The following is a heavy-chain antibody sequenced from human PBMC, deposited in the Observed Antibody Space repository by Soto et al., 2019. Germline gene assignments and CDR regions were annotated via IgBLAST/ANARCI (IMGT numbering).Heavy chain of an antibody. J-gene: IGHJ6*02. D-gene: IGHD2-21*02. V-gene: IGHV3-21*01. CDR2: IGRRSDI. CDR1: GFSFSTYS. Sequence: PWGSLRLSCEASGFSFSTYSMHWVRQAPGKGLEWVASIGRRSDIYYADSVKGRFTISRDNAKNSVSLQMNRLRDEDTAVYYCAREETAWPLAYGLDVWGQGTTVTVSS. CDR3: AREETAWPLAYGLDV.